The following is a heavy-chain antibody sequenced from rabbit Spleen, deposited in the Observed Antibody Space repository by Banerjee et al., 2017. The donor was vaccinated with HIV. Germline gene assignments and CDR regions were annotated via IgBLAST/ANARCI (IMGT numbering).Heavy chain of an antibody. D-gene: IGHD1-1*01. CDR3: ARDTSSSFSSYGMDL. Sequence: QSLEESGGGLVKPGGTLTLTCTVSGFSFSGDSYMCWVRQAPGKGLEWIVCIDTGSSGFTYFANWAKGRFTISKTSSTTVTLQMTSLTAADTATYFCARDTSSSFSSYGMDLWGQGTLVTVS. CDR2: IDTGSSGFT. V-gene: IGHV1S40*01. J-gene: IGHJ6*01. CDR1: GFSFSGDSY.